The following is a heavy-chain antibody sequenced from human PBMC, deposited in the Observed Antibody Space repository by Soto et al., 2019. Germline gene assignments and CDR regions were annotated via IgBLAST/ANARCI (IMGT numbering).Heavy chain of an antibody. CDR2: IFYTGST. V-gene: IGHV4-39*01. Sequence: PSETLTLTCTVSGVSINISGYYWGWLGQPPGKGLEWIGSIFYTGSTYYNPSVKSRVSMSVDTYKNQFSLKLSSVTDADTAVYYCARRGHNVPFDHSGQGTLVTVSS. D-gene: IGHD1-1*01. CDR3: ARRGHNVPFDH. J-gene: IGHJ5*02. CDR1: GVSINISGYY.